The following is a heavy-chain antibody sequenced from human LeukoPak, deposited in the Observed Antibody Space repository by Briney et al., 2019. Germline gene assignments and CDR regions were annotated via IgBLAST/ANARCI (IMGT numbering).Heavy chain of an antibody. CDR3: ARGMYYYDTSGYSVPYYYYYMDV. Sequence: GGSLRLSCAASGFTFSSYWMSWVRQAPGKGLEWVAIIYSDGNTYYADSVKGRFTISRDNSKNTLYLQMNSLRAEDTAVYYCARGMYYYDTSGYSVPYYYYYMDVWGKGTTVTISS. J-gene: IGHJ6*03. V-gene: IGHV3-66*01. CDR1: GFTFSSYW. CDR2: IYSDGNT. D-gene: IGHD3-22*01.